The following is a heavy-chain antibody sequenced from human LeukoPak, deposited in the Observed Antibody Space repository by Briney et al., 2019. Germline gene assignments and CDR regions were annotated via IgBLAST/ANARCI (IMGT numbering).Heavy chain of an antibody. CDR2: IYYSGST. D-gene: IGHD5-24*01. J-gene: IGHJ4*02. CDR1: GGSISSSSYY. Sequence: SETLSLTYTVSGGSISSSSYYWGWIRQPPGKGLEWIGSIYYSGSTYYNPSLKSRVTISVDTSKNQFSLKLSSVTAADTAVYYCARLIDGYPDYWGQGTLVTVSS. CDR3: ARLIDGYPDY. V-gene: IGHV4-39*01.